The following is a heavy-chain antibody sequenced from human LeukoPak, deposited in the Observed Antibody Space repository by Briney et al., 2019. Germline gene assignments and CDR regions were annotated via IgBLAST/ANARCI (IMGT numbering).Heavy chain of an antibody. J-gene: IGHJ4*02. CDR1: GFTFSSYA. D-gene: IGHD3-22*01. CDR2: IYTSGST. V-gene: IGHV4-4*07. CDR3: ARVAEPNYYDSSGYPNYFDY. Sequence: GSLRLSCAASGFTFSSYAMSWVRQAPGKGLEWIGRIYTSGSTNYNPSLKSRVTMSVDTSKNQFSLKLSSVTAADTAVYYCARVAEPNYYDSSGYPNYFDYWGQGTLVTVSS.